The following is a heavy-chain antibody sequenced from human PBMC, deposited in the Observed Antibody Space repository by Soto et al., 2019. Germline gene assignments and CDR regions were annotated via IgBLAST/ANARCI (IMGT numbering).Heavy chain of an antibody. J-gene: IGHJ4*02. D-gene: IGHD2-15*01. CDR2: IIPIFGTA. CDR1: GGTFSSYA. V-gene: IGHV1-69*12. Sequence: QVQLVQSVAEVKKPGSSVKVSCKASGGTFSSYAISWVRQAPGQGLEWMGGIIPIFGTANYAQKFQGRVTITADESTSTAYMELSSLRSEDTDVYYCARESRYCSGGSCYFLPGIDYWGQGTLVTVSS. CDR3: ARESRYCSGGSCYFLPGIDY.